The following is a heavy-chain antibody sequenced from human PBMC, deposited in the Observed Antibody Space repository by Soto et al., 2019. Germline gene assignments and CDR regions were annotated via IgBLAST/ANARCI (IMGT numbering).Heavy chain of an antibody. CDR1: GFTFDDYA. D-gene: IGHD3-9*01. CDR3: AKDANYDIDPGDNWFDP. CDR2: ISWNSGSI. J-gene: IGHJ5*02. Sequence: GGSLRLSXAASGFTFDDYAMHWVRQAPGKGLEWVSGISWNSGSIGYADSVKGRFTISRDNAKNSLHLQMNSLRAEDTALYYCAKDANYDIDPGDNWFDPWGQGTLVTVSS. V-gene: IGHV3-9*01.